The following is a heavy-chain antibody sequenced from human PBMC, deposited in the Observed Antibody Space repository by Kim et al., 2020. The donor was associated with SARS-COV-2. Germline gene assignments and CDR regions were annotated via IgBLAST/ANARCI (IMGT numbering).Heavy chain of an antibody. J-gene: IGHJ4*02. V-gene: IGHV3-30*18. CDR3: AKDQRGFDLGIAAAGKGIDY. Sequence: GGSLRLSCAASGFTFSSYGMHWVRQAPGKGLEWVAVISYDGSNKYYADSVKGRFTISRDNSKNTLYLQMNSLRAEDTAVYYCAKDQRGFDLGIAAAGKGIDYWGQGTLVTVSS. D-gene: IGHD6-13*01. CDR2: ISYDGSNK. CDR1: GFTFSSYG.